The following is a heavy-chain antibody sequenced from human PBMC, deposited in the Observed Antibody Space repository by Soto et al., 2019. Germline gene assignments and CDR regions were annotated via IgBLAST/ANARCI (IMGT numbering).Heavy chain of an antibody. J-gene: IGHJ4*02. D-gene: IGHD2-2*01. CDR2: MNPNSGNT. CDR3: ARADPDCSSTSCFFDY. CDR1: GYTFTSYD. Sequence: ASVKVSCKASGYTFTSYDINWVRQATGQGLEWMGWMNPNSGNTGYAQKFQGRVTMTRNTSISTAYMKLSSLRSEDTAVYYCARADPDCSSTSCFFDYWGQGTLVTVSS. V-gene: IGHV1-8*01.